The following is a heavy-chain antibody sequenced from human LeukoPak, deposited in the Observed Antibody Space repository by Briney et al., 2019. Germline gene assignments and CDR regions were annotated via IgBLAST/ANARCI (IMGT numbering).Heavy chain of an antibody. V-gene: IGHV4-59*01. CDR2: IAYSGST. CDR3: ARDSRYYDFWRAEGEYYYMDV. CDR1: GGSISSYY. Sequence: PSDTLSLTCTVSGGSISSYYWSWIRRPPGKGLEWIGYIAYSGSTNYNPSLKSRVTISVDTSKNQFSLKLSSVTAADTAVYYCARDSRYYDFWRAEGEYYYMDVWGKGTRVTVSS. J-gene: IGHJ6*03. D-gene: IGHD3-3*01.